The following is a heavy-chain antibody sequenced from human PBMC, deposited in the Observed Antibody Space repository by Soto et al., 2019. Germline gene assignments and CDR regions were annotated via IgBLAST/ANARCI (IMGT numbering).Heavy chain of an antibody. V-gene: IGHV1-46*01. D-gene: IGHD3-16*01. Sequence: QVQLVQSGAEVKKPGASVKVSCKASGYTFTTYYMHWVRQAPGQGLEWMGIINPSGGSTSYPQKFQGRVTMTRDTSTSTVYMELSSLRSEDTAFYYCARRETNFGEDDFDIWGQGTMVTVSS. CDR2: INPSGGST. CDR1: GYTFTTYY. CDR3: ARRETNFGEDDFDI. J-gene: IGHJ3*02.